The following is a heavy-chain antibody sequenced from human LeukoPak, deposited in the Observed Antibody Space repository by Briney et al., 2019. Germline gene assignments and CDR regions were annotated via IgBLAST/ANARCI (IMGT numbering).Heavy chain of an antibody. J-gene: IGHJ4*02. CDR2: IKQDGSEK. CDR1: GFTFSSYW. Sequence: GGSLRLSCAACGFTFSSYWMSWVRQAPGKGLEWVANIKQDGSEKYYVDSVKGRFTISRDNAKNSLYLQMNSLRAEDTAVYYCAREFWIFPYWGQGTLVTVSS. D-gene: IGHD1-1*01. CDR3: AREFWIFPY. V-gene: IGHV3-7*03.